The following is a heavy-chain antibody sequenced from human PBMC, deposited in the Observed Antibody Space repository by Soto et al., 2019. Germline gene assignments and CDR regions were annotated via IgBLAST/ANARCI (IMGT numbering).Heavy chain of an antibody. J-gene: IGHJ5*01. V-gene: IGHV4-31*03. CDR1: GGSVTSGGYY. CDR2: IYSSGDT. CDR3: TSDWGPAVTHCYDS. D-gene: IGHD7-27*01. Sequence: QVQLQESGPGLVRPSQTLSLTCTVSGGSVTSGGYYWSWIRHCPGKGLEWIGYIYSSGDTNYNPSLNSRVALSVDSSKNHFSLQLTSVTVADTAFYYGTSDWGPAVTHCYDSWGQGILVTVSS.